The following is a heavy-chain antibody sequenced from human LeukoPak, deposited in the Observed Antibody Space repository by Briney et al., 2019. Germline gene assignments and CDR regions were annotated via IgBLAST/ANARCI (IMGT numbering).Heavy chain of an antibody. Sequence: ASVKVSCKASGYTFTGYYMHWVRQAPGQGLEWMGWINPNSGGTNYAQKFQGRVTMTRDTSISTAYMELSRLRSHDTAVYYCARETYSNILTGTDYWGPGTLVTVSS. J-gene: IGHJ4*02. CDR3: ARETYSNILTGTDY. CDR2: INPNSGGT. CDR1: GYTFTGYY. V-gene: IGHV1-2*02. D-gene: IGHD3-9*01.